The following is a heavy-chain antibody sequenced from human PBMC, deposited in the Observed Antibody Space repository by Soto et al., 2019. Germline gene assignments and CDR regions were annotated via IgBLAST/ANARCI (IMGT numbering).Heavy chain of an antibody. J-gene: IGHJ4*02. CDR3: ARDSPPVDY. Sequence: ASVKASCKSSGDTFTSYAMHWVRQAPGQRLEWMGWINAYNGNTKNAQKLQGRVTMTTDTSTSTAYMELRSLRSDDTAVYYCARDSPPVDYWGQGTLVTVSS. CDR1: GDTFTSYA. CDR2: INAYNGNT. V-gene: IGHV1-3*01.